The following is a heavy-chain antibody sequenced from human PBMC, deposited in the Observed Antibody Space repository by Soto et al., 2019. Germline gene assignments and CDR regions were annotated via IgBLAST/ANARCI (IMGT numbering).Heavy chain of an antibody. CDR3: ARVPYGFWSAYYDY. V-gene: IGHV3-30-3*01. CDR2: ISYDGSNK. Sequence: ESGGGVVQPGRSLRLSCAASGFTFSSYAMHWVRQAPGKGLEWVAVISYDGSNKYYADSVKGRFTISRDNSKNTLYLQMNSLRAEDTAVYYCARVPYGFWSAYYDYWGQGTLVTVSS. D-gene: IGHD3-3*01. CDR1: GFTFSSYA. J-gene: IGHJ4*02.